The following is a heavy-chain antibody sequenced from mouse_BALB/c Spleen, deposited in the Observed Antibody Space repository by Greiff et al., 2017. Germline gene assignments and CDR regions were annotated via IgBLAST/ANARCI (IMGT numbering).Heavy chain of an antibody. V-gene: IGHV14-3*02. J-gene: IGHJ2*01. CDR2: IDPANGNT. CDR1: GFNIKDTY. CDR3: APTVVTHFDY. Sequence: VQLKQSGAELVKPGASVKLSCTASGFNIKDTYMHWVKQRPEQGLEWIGRIDPANGNTKYDPKFQGKATITADTSSNTAYLQLSSLTSEDTAVYYCAPTVVTHFDYWGQGTTLTVSS. D-gene: IGHD1-1*01.